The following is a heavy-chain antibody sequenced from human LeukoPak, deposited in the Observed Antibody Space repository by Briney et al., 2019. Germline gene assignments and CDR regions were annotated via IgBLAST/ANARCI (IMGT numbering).Heavy chain of an antibody. Sequence: EASVKVSCKASGYTFTSYGISWVRQAPGQGLEWMGWISAYNGNTNYAQKLQGRVTMTTDTSTSTAYMELSSLRSEDTAVYYCAREDDFWSGYYSDYWGQGTLVTVSS. V-gene: IGHV1-18*01. CDR1: GYTFTSYG. J-gene: IGHJ4*02. CDR2: ISAYNGNT. D-gene: IGHD3-3*01. CDR3: AREDDFWSGYYSDY.